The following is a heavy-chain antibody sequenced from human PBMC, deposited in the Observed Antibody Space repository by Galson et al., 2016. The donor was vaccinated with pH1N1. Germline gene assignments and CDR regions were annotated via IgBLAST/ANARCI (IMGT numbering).Heavy chain of an antibody. J-gene: IGHJ6*02. Sequence: SLRLSCAASGFSLDTYAMHWVRQVPGKGLEWVAFISYNGHDQSYADSLKGRFIISRDNSKNTLYLQLNSLRTEDTAVFYCAREDWSYADTYYNGMDVWGQGTTATVSS. CDR2: ISYNGHDQ. CDR3: AREDWSYADTYYNGMDV. CDR1: GFSLDTYA. D-gene: IGHD3-16*01. V-gene: IGHV3-30-3*01.